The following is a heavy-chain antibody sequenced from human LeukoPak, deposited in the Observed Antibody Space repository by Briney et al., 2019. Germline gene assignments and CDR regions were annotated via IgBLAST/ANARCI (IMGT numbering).Heavy chain of an antibody. CDR1: GFTFSSYS. CDR2: ISSSSSYI. CDR3: ARSLPVGVGAPGAFDI. Sequence: PVGSLRLSCAASGFTFSSYSMNWVRQAPGKGMECVSSISSSSSYIYYADSVKGRFTISRDNAKNSLYLQMNSLRAEDTAVYYCARSLPVGVGAPGAFDIWGQGTMVTVSS. J-gene: IGHJ3*02. D-gene: IGHD1-26*01. V-gene: IGHV3-21*01.